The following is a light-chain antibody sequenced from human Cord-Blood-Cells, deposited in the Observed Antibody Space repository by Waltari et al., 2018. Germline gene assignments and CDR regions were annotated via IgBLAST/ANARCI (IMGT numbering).Light chain of an antibody. J-gene: IGLJ1*01. V-gene: IGLV2-11*01. CDR3: CSYAGSFYV. CDR2: DVS. Sequence: QSALTQPRSVSGSPGQSVTISCTGTSSDVGGYHHVSWYQHHPGKAPKLMIYDVSKRPSGVPDRFSGSKSGNTASLTISGLQAEDEADYYCCSYAGSFYVFGTGTKVTVL. CDR1: SSDVGGYHH.